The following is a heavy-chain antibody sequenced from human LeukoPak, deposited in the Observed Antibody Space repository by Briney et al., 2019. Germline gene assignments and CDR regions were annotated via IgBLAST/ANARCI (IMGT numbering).Heavy chain of an antibody. CDR1: GYTFTSYD. Sequence: ASVKVSCKASGYTFTSYDINWVRQATGQGLEWMGWISAYNGNTNYAQKLQGRVTMTTDTSTSTAYMELRSLRSDDTAVYYCATFLNPGDGLDYWGQGTLVTVSS. CDR2: ISAYNGNT. J-gene: IGHJ4*02. D-gene: IGHD5-24*01. V-gene: IGHV1-18*01. CDR3: ATFLNPGDGLDY.